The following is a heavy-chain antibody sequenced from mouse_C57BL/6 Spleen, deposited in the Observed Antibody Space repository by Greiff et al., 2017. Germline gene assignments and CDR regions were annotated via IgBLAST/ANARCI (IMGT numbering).Heavy chain of an antibody. CDR3: ARWGYDPGLDD. CDR2: IYPGDGDT. D-gene: IGHD2-12*01. J-gene: IGHJ4*01. V-gene: IGHV1-80*01. Sequence: QVQLQQSGAGLVKPGASVKISCKASGYAFTRYWMNWVKQRPGKGLEWIGQIYPGDGDTNYNGKFKGKATLTADRSSSTAYMQLSSLTSEASAVYVGARWGYDPGLDDWGQGTAVTVSS. CDR1: GYAFTRYW.